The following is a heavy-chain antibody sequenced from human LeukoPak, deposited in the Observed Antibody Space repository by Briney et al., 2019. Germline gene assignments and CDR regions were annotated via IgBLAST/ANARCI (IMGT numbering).Heavy chain of an antibody. V-gene: IGHV3-74*01. J-gene: IGHJ3*02. Sequence: GGSLRLSCAASGFTFSSYWMHWVRQAPGKGLVWVSRINSDGSSTSYADSVKGRFTISRDNAKNTLYLQMNSLRAEDTAVYYCARGDYCDYDRGAFDIWGQGTMVTVSS. D-gene: IGHD4-17*01. CDR3: ARGDYCDYDRGAFDI. CDR2: INSDGSST. CDR1: GFTFSSYW.